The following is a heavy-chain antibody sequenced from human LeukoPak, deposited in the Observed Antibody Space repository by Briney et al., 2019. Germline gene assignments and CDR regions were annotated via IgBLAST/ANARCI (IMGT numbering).Heavy chain of an antibody. CDR3: ARHVGYGNNWFDP. V-gene: IGHV4-59*08. Sequence: PSETLSLTCTVSGGSISSYYWSWIRQPPGKGLEWIGYIYYSGSTNYNPSLKSRVTISVDTYKNQFSLKLRSVTAADTAVYYCARHVGYGNNWFDPWGQGTLVTVSS. J-gene: IGHJ5*02. CDR1: GGSISSYY. D-gene: IGHD5-18*01. CDR2: IYYSGST.